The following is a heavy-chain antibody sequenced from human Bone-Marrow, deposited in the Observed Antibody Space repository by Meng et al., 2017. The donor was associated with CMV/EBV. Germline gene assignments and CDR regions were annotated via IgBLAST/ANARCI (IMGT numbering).Heavy chain of an antibody. V-gene: IGHV1-2*02. J-gene: IGHJ6*02. D-gene: IGHD3-10*01. Sequence: ASVKVSCKASGYTFTGYYIHWVRQAPGQGLEWMGWINPNSGATNYAQKFQGRVTMTRDTSISTAYMEIGSLRSEDTAVYYCAREPHRYGSGSPHYYYGMDVWGQGTTVTVSS. CDR3: AREPHRYGSGSPHYYYGMDV. CDR1: GYTFTGYY. CDR2: INPNSGAT.